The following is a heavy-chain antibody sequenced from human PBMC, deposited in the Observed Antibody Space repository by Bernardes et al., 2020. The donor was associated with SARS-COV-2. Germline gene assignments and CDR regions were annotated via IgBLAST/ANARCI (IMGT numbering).Heavy chain of an antibody. J-gene: IGHJ4*02. V-gene: IGHV3-7*01. CDR1: GFTFSSYW. Sequence: GSLRLSCAASGFTFSSYWMSWVRQAPGKGLEWVANIKQDGSEKYYVDSVKGRFTISRDNAKNSLYLQMNSLRAEDTAVYYCAREQDTAMVPFDYWGQGTLVTVSS. CDR3: AREQDTAMVPFDY. CDR2: IKQDGSEK. D-gene: IGHD5-18*01.